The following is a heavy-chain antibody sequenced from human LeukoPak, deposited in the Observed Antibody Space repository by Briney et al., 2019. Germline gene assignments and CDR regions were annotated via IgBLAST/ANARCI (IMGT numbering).Heavy chain of an antibody. CDR2: IYYSGST. D-gene: IGHD6-13*01. CDR3: ASMGIYYFGY. J-gene: IGHJ4*02. Sequence: SETLSLTCTVSGGSISSSSYYWGWIRQPPGKGLEWIGSIYYSGSTYYNPSLKSRVTISVDTSKNQFSLKLSSVTAADTAVYYCASMGIYYFGYWGQGTLVTVSA. CDR1: GGSISSSSYY. V-gene: IGHV4-39*07.